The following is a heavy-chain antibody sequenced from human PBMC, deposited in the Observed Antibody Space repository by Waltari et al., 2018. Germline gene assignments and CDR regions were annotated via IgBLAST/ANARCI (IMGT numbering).Heavy chain of an antibody. Sequence: QVQLVQSGAEVKKPGSSVKVSCKASGGTFSSYAISWVRQAPGQGLEWMGWINTNTGNPTYAQGFTGRFVFSLDTSVSTAYLQISSLKAEDTAVYYCARARQGVIRTYNWFDPWGQGTLVTVSS. CDR1: GGTFSSYA. CDR2: INTNTGNP. CDR3: ARARQGVIRTYNWFDP. J-gene: IGHJ5*02. D-gene: IGHD3-10*01. V-gene: IGHV7-4-1*02.